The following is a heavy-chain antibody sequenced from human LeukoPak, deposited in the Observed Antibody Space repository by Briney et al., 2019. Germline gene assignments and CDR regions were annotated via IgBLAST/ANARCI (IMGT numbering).Heavy chain of an antibody. CDR1: GYSISSGYY. Sequence: SETLSLTCTVSGYSISSGYYWGWIRQPPGKGLEWIGSIYHSGSTYYNPSLKSRVTISVDTSKNQFSLKLSSVTAADTAVYYCARDRIAAAGTGFDYWGQGTLVTVSS. CDR3: ARDRIAAAGTGFDY. CDR2: IYHSGST. D-gene: IGHD6-13*01. J-gene: IGHJ4*02. V-gene: IGHV4-38-2*02.